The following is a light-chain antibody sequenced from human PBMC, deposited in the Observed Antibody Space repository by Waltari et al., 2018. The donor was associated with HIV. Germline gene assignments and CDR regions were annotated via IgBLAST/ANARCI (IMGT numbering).Light chain of an antibody. CDR1: LTLSTF. V-gene: IGKV1-39*01. CDR2: GES. Sequence: DIEMTQSPSSLSASVGDSVTITCRASLTLSTFLIWYQQKPGKAPKLLTYGESGLQSVVPSRFSGSGSGTNFTLTSTSLQPEDFATYFCQQAYNARPFGGGTKVEIK. CDR3: QQAYNARP. J-gene: IGKJ4*01.